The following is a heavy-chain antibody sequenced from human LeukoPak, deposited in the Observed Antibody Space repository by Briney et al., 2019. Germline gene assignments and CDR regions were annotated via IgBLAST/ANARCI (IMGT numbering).Heavy chain of an antibody. CDR2: IYYSGST. D-gene: IGHD6-13*01. V-gene: IGHV4-59*01. Sequence: PSETLSLTCTVSGGSISSYYWSWIRQPPGKGLEWIGYIYYSGSTNYNPSLKSRVTISVDTSKNQFSLKLSSVTAADTAVYYCARLDRADYSTSPVPYYNYYMNAWDKGTTVIVSS. CDR1: GGSISSYY. CDR3: ARLDRADYSTSPVPYYNYYMNA. J-gene: IGHJ6*03.